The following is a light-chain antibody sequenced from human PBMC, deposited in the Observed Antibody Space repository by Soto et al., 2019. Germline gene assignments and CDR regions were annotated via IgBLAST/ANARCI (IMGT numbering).Light chain of an antibody. J-gene: IGKJ1*01. V-gene: IGKV3-15*01. CDR1: QSVSSN. CDR3: QQYNNWPPWT. Sequence: EIVMTQSPATLSVSPGERASLSCRASQSVSSNLAWYQYTPGQAPRLLIYGASTRATGIPARFSGSGSGTEFTPTISSLQSEDFAVYYCQQYNNWPPWTFGQGTKV. CDR2: GAS.